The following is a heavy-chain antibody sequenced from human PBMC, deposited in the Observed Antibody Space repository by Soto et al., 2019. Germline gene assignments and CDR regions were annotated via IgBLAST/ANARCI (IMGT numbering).Heavy chain of an antibody. V-gene: IGHV3-15*07. J-gene: IGHJ4*01. CDR2: VKSKTDGGST. CDR1: GFPFSNAW. CDR3: TTDSRTSLPEIRFDY. Sequence: PGGSLRLSCVASGFPFSNAWINWVRQVPGKGLEWVGRVKSKTDGGSTDYAAAVKGRFAVSRDDSRNIVYLQMNSLKIEDTGVYYCTTDSRTSLPEIRFDYWGHGTLVTVSS. D-gene: IGHD2-8*01.